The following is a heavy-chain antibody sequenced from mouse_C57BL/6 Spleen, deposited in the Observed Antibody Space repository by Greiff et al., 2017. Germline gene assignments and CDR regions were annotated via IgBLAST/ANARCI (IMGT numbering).Heavy chain of an antibody. CDR1: GYTFTSYW. Sequence: QVQLQQSGAELAKPGASVKLSCKASGYTFTSYWMHWVKQRPGQGLEWIGYINPSSGYTKYNQTFKDKATLAADKSSSTAYMQLSSLTYEDSAVYYCARGLYGYHDFSMDYWGQGTSVTVSS. CDR3: ARGLYGYHDFSMDY. D-gene: IGHD2-2*01. V-gene: IGHV1-7*01. CDR2: INPSSGYT. J-gene: IGHJ4*01.